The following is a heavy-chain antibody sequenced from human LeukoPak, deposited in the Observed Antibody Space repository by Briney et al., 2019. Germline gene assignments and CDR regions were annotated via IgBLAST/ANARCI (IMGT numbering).Heavy chain of an antibody. Sequence: SETLSLTCTVSGGSISSYYWSWIRQPPGKGLEWIGYIYYSGNTNYNPSLKSRVTISVDTSKNQFSLKVSSVTAADTAVYYCARAGYCSSTSCPRYYGMDVWGQGTMVTVSS. V-gene: IGHV4-59*01. CDR2: IYYSGNT. D-gene: IGHD2-2*01. CDR1: GGSISSYY. J-gene: IGHJ6*02. CDR3: ARAGYCSSTSCPRYYGMDV.